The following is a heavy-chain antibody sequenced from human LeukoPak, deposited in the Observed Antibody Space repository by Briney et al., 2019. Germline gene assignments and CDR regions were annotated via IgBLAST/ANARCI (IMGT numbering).Heavy chain of an antibody. CDR1: GGSISSSSYY. J-gene: IGHJ3*02. V-gene: IGHV4-39*07. Sequence: PSETLSLTCTVSGGSISSSSYYWGWIRQPPGKGLEWIGSIYYSGSTNYNPSLKSRVTISVDTSKNQFSLKLSSVTAADTAVYYCARDSYYYDSSGYSSRRAFDIWGQGTMVTVSS. CDR3: ARDSYYYDSSGYSSRRAFDI. D-gene: IGHD3-22*01. CDR2: IYYSGST.